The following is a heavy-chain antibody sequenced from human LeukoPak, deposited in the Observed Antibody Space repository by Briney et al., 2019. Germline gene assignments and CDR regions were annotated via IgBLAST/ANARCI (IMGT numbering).Heavy chain of an antibody. J-gene: IGHJ4*02. CDR3: TRDYYGSGSPDY. Sequence: PGGSLRLSCTASGFTFGDYSMSWFRQAPGKGLEWVGFIRIKASGGTTEYAASVKGRFTISRDDSNSIAYLQMNSLKTEDTAVYFCTRDYYGSGSPDYWGQGTLVTVSS. V-gene: IGHV3-49*03. D-gene: IGHD3-10*01. CDR1: GFTFGDYS. CDR2: IRIKASGGTT.